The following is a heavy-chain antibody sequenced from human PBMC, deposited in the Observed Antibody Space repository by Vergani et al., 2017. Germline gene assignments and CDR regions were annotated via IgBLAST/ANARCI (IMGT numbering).Heavy chain of an antibody. D-gene: IGHD6-13*01. Sequence: EVQLVQSGAEVKKPGESLKISCKGSGYSFTSYWIGWVRQMPGKGLEWMGVIYPGDSDSRYSPSFQGQVTISADKAISTAYLQWSNLKASDTAMYYCAIQLLYSSSWYNAFDIWGQGTMVTVSS. CDR2: IYPGDSDS. CDR3: AIQLLYSSSWYNAFDI. CDR1: GYSFTSYW. V-gene: IGHV5-51*01. J-gene: IGHJ3*02.